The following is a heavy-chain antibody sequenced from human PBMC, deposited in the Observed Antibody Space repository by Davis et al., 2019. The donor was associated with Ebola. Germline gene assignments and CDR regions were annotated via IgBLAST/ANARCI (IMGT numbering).Heavy chain of an antibody. V-gene: IGHV3-30*18. D-gene: IGHD4-23*01. Sequence: GESLKISCAASGFTFSTYSMSWVRQAPGKGLEWVAVISYDGSNKYYADSVKGRFTISRDNSKNTLYLQMNNLRAEDTAVYHCAKDLDYGGNSNAFDIWGQGTMVTVSS. J-gene: IGHJ3*02. CDR1: GFTFSTYS. CDR3: AKDLDYGGNSNAFDI. CDR2: ISYDGSNK.